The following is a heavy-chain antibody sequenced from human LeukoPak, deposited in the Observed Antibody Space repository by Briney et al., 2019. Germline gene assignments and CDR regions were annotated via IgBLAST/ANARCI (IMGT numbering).Heavy chain of an antibody. J-gene: IGHJ3*02. CDR1: GGSISSGGYY. V-gene: IGHV4-31*03. CDR3: ARVDVLAIDAFDI. Sequence: SETLSLTCTVSGGSISSGGYYWSWIRQHPGKGLEWIGYIYYSGSTYYNPSLKSRVTISVDTSKNQFSLKLSSVTAADTAVYYCARVDVLAIDAFDIWGQGTMVTVSS. D-gene: IGHD3-16*01. CDR2: IYYSGST.